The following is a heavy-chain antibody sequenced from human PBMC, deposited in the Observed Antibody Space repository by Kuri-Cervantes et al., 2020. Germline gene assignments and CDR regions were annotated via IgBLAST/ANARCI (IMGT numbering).Heavy chain of an antibody. J-gene: IGHJ4*02. CDR2: ISGSGGST. V-gene: IGHV3-23*01. Sequence: GGSLRPSWAASGFTFSSFAMSWVRQAPGKGLEWVSVISGSGGSTYYADSVKGRFTISRDNSKNTLYLQMNSLRAEDTAVYYCANGASSGWYFDYWGQGTLVTVSS. CDR3: ANGASSGWYFDY. CDR1: GFTFSSFA. D-gene: IGHD6-19*01.